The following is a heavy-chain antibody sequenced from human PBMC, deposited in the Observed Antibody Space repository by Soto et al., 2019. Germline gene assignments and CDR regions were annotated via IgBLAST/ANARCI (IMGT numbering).Heavy chain of an antibody. J-gene: IGHJ6*02. V-gene: IGHV3-23*01. CDR1: GFTFSSYA. CDR2: ISGSGGST. CDR3: AKVIDDFSLYYGMDV. D-gene: IGHD3-3*01. Sequence: GGSLRLSCAASGFTFSSYAMSWVRQAPGKGLEWVSAISGSGGSTYYADSVRGRFTISRDNSKNTLYLQMNSLRAEDTAVYYCAKVIDDFSLYYGMDVWGQGTTVTVSS.